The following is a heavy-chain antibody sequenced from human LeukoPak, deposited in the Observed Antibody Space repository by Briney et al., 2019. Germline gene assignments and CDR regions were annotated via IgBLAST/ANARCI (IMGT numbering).Heavy chain of an antibody. J-gene: IGHJ4*02. CDR1: GGSISSGSYY. CDR3: ARDAGAMVRGVTLDY. CDR2: IYTSGST. V-gene: IGHV4-61*02. D-gene: IGHD3-10*01. Sequence: PSETLSLTCTVSGGSISSGSYYWSWIRQPAGKGLEWIGRIYTSGSTNYNPSLKSRVTISVDTSKNQFSLKLSSVTAADTAVYYCARDAGAMVRGVTLDYWGQGTLVTVSS.